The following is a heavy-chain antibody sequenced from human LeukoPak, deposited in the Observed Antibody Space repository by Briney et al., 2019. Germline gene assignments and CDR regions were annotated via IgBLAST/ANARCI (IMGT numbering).Heavy chain of an antibody. CDR3: ARSVRGVIKYYMDV. CDR2: ISSSGSTI. Sequence: PGGSLRLSCAASGFTFSSYEMNWVRQAPGKGLEWVSYISSSGSTIYYADSVKGRFTISRDNAKNSLYLQMNSLRAEDTAVYYCARSVRGVIKYYMDVWGKGTTVTVSS. CDR1: GFTFSSYE. V-gene: IGHV3-48*03. J-gene: IGHJ6*03. D-gene: IGHD3-10*01.